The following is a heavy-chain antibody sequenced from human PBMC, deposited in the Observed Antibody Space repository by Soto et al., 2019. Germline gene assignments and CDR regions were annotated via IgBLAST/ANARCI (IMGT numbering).Heavy chain of an antibody. J-gene: IGHJ4*02. D-gene: IGHD1-1*01. Sequence: PSETLSLTCTVSGGSISSYYWSWIRQPPGEALEWIGHTYHSGNPYYNPSLKSRVIISVDRSKNQFSLQIDDTAVYYCVRVDKQLGTTFFDHWGQGILVTVSS. CDR3: QLGTTFFDH. CDR1: GGSISSYY. V-gene: IGHV4-59*04. CDR2: TYHSGNP.